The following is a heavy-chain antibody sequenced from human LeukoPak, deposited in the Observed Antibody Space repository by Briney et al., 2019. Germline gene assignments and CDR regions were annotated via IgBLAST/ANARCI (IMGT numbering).Heavy chain of an antibody. D-gene: IGHD3-10*01. CDR2: IKSDGSST. V-gene: IGHV3-74*01. J-gene: IGHJ3*02. Sequence: GGSLRLSCAASGFTFSSYWMHWVRQAPGKGLVWVSRIKSDGSSTSYADSVKGRFTISRDNSKNTLYLQMNSLRAEDTAVYYCAKDTTKYGSGSRGAFDIWGQGTMVTVSS. CDR1: GFTFSSYW. CDR3: AKDTTKYGSGSRGAFDI.